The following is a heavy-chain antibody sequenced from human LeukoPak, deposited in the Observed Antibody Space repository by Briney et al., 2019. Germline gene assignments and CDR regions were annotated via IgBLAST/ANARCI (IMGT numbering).Heavy chain of an antibody. CDR3: AKVRYQLPRTFDY. D-gene: IGHD2-2*01. V-gene: IGHV3-30*02. J-gene: IGHJ4*02. Sequence: GGSLRLSCAASGFTFSSYGMHWVRQAPGKGLEWVAFIRYDGSNKYYADSVKGRFTISRDNSKNTLYLQMNSLRAEDTAVYYCAKVRYQLPRTFDYWGQGTLDTVSS. CDR2: IRYDGSNK. CDR1: GFTFSSYG.